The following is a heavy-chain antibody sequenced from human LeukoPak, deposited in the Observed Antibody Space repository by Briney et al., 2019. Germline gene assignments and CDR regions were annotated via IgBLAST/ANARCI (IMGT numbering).Heavy chain of an antibody. J-gene: IGHJ4*02. CDR1: GVSISSGGYY. CDR3: ARAKTMVPDFGS. Sequence: PSETLSLTCTVSGVSISSGGYYWSWIRQHPGTGLEWIGYFYYTGSTYYNPSLKSRLTISVDTSKNQFSLKLSSVTAADTAVYYCARAKTMVPDFGSWGQGTLVTVSS. V-gene: IGHV4-31*03. D-gene: IGHD2-8*01. CDR2: FYYTGST.